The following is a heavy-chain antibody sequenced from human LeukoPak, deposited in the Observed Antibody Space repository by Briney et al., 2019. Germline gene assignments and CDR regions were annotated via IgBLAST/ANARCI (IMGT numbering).Heavy chain of an antibody. CDR3: ATLGVTDIVVVPAAIQDGDY. Sequence: ASVKVSCKVSGYTFTDYYMHWVQQAPGKGLEWMGLVDPEDGETIYAEKFQGRVTITADTSTDTAYMELSSLRSEDTAVYYCATLGVTDIVVVPAAIQDGDYWGQGTLVTVSS. CDR2: VDPEDGET. J-gene: IGHJ4*02. D-gene: IGHD2-2*02. V-gene: IGHV1-69-2*01. CDR1: GYTFTDYY.